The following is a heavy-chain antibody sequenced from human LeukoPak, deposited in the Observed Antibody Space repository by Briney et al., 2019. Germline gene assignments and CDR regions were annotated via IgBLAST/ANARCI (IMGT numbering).Heavy chain of an antibody. V-gene: IGHV4-34*01. CDR3: ARGVVATILDY. J-gene: IGHJ4*02. Sequence: KPSETLSLTCAVYGGSFSGYYWSWIRQPPGKGLEWIGEINHSGSTNYNPSLKSRVTISVDTSKNQFSLKLSSVTAADTAVYYRARGVVATILDYWGQGTLVTVSS. D-gene: IGHD5-12*01. CDR1: GGSFSGYY. CDR2: INHSGST.